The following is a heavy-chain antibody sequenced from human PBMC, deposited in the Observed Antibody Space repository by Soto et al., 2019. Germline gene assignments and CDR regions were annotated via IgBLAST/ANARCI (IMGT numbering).Heavy chain of an antibody. V-gene: IGHV1-69*12. CDR2: IIPIFGTA. J-gene: IGHJ6*02. CDR3: ATMKGGYQYYSYGMDV. CDR1: GGTFSSYA. Sequence: QVQLVQSGAEVKKPGSSVKVSRKASGGTFSSYAISWVRQAPGQGLEWMGGIIPIFGTANYAQKFQGRVTITADEPTSPADMELSSLRSEDTAVYYCATMKGGYQYYSYGMDVWGQGTTVTVSS. D-gene: IGHD3-16*02.